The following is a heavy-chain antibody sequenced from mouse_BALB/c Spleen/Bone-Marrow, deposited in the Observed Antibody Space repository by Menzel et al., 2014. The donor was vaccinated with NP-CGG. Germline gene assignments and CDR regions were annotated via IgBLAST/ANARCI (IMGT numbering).Heavy chain of an antibody. D-gene: IGHD4-1*01. Sequence: VQLQQPGAELVKPGASVKLSCTASGFNIKDTYMHWVKQRPEQGLEWIGRIDPANGNTKYDPKFQGKATITADISSNTAYLQLSSLTSEDTAVYYCARWEYYAMGYWGQGTSVTVSS. V-gene: IGHV14-3*02. CDR3: ARWEYYAMGY. CDR2: IDPANGNT. CDR1: GFNIKDTY. J-gene: IGHJ4*01.